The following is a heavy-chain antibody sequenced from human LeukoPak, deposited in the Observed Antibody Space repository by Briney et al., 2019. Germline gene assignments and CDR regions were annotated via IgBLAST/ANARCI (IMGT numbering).Heavy chain of an antibody. CDR1: GFTVSSNY. CDR2: IRSKAYGGTT. V-gene: IGHV3-49*04. CDR3: TREGRGSDAFDY. D-gene: IGHD3-16*01. J-gene: IGHJ4*02. Sequence: TGGSLRLSCAASGFTVSSNYMSWVRQAPGKGLEWVGFIRSKAYGGTTEYAASVKGRFTISRDDSRRIVYLQMNSLKTEDTAVYYCTREGRGSDAFDYWGQGTLVTVSS.